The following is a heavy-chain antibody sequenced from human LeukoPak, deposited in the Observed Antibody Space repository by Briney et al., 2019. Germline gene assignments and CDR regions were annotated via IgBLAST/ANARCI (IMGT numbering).Heavy chain of an antibody. CDR1: GVSLNNYY. J-gene: IGHJ4*02. V-gene: IGHV4-34*01. Sequence: SETLSLTCAVSGVSLNNYYWSWIRQPPGKGLEWIGEIQQSTRSNYNPSLKSRVTISADTSKNHLFLELTSVTAADTAVYYCARGYSRVLIDYWGQGTLVTVSS. CDR2: IQQSTRS. D-gene: IGHD4-11*01. CDR3: ARGYSRVLIDY.